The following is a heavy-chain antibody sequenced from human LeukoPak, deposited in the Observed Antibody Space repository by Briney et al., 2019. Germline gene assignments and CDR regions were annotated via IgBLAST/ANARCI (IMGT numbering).Heavy chain of an antibody. CDR3: ARDRSAYCGAHCFGSFDC. J-gene: IGHJ4*02. V-gene: IGHV3-30-3*01. D-gene: IGHD2-21*02. Sequence: GGSLRLSCAASGFTISSHAMHLVRQAPGKGLEWGAVISYDGSNTYYADSVKGRFSISRDNSKNTVYLQMNSLRTEDTAVYYCARDRSAYCGAHCFGSFDCWGQGTLVTVSS. CDR1: GFTISSHA. CDR2: ISYDGSNT.